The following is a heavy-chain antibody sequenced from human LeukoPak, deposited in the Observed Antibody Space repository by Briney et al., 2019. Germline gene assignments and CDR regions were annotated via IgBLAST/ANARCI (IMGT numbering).Heavy chain of an antibody. CDR1: GGSISAYY. V-gene: IGHV4-4*07. CDR3: ARAVAGSTAFDY. J-gene: IGHJ4*02. Sequence: PSETLSLTCTVSGGSISAYYWSWIRQPVGKGLEWIGRIHTTGSTNYNPSLTGRVTLSVDTSMNLFSLRLTSVTAADTAVYYCARAVAGSTAFDYWGRGPLVTVSS. D-gene: IGHD6-19*01. CDR2: IHTTGST.